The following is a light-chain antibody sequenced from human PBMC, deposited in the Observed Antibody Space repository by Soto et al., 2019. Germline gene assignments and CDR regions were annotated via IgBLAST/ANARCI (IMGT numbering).Light chain of an antibody. V-gene: IGKV3-20*01. CDR1: QSLTNSF. J-gene: IGKJ5*01. CDR2: GTS. CDR3: QQYGSSPIT. Sequence: EFGVTQSPGTLSLSPGERATLSCRASQSLTNSFIAWYQQRPGQAPRLLIYGTSSRASGIPDRFSGSGSGTDFTLTISRLEPEDFAVYYCQQYGSSPITFGQGTRLEIK.